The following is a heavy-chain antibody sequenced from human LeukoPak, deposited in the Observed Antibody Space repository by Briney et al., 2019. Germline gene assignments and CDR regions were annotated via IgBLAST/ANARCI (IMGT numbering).Heavy chain of an antibody. CDR2: IIPILGIA. D-gene: IGHD1-1*01. V-gene: IGHV1-69*04. CDR1: GYTFSGFY. J-gene: IGHJ4*02. Sequence: SVKVSCKASGYTFSGFYMYWVRQAPGQGLEWMGRIIPILGIANYAQKFQGRVTITADKSTSTAYMELSSLRSEDTAVYYCAREIAGTTTQVGGWGQGTLVTVSS. CDR3: AREIAGTTTQVGG.